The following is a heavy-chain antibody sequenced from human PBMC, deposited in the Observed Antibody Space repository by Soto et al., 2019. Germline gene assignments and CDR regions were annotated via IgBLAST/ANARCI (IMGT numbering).Heavy chain of an antibody. J-gene: IGHJ4*02. CDR1: GFTLSGYW. CDR2: VNSDGSRT. V-gene: IGHV3-74*01. D-gene: IGHD3-22*01. Sequence: EVPLVESGGGLVQPGGSVRLSCAASGFTLSGYWMHWVRQVPGKGLVWVSRVNSDGSRTAYADSGKGRFTISRDNAKNTLYLQMNSLKADHTTVYCLARGIVQRNTQTYRYLDSWGQGTQVAVSS. CDR3: ARGIVQRNTQTYRYLDS.